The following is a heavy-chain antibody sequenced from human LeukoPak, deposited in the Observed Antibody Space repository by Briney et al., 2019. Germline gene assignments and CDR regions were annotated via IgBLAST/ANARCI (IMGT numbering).Heavy chain of an antibody. V-gene: IGHV4-34*01. Sequence: SETLSLNCAVYGGSFSGYYWSWIRQPPGKGLEWIGEINHSGSTNYNPSLKSRVTISVDTSKNQFSLKLSSVTAADTAVYYCARGSQRGYSLSDAFDIWGQGTMVTVSS. CDR3: ARGSQRGYSLSDAFDI. J-gene: IGHJ3*02. CDR1: GGSFSGYY. CDR2: INHSGST. D-gene: IGHD5-18*01.